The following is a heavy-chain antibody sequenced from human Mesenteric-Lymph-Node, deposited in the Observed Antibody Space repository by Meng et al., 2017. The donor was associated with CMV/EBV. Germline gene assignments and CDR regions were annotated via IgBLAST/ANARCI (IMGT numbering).Heavy chain of an antibody. CDR3: ARGSSYDILTGYFDY. D-gene: IGHD3-9*01. V-gene: IGHV4-34*01. CDR2: INHSGST. J-gene: IGHJ4*02. Sequence: QWQSHQWGAGLLKPSEHLSVTCAVYGWSFSGYYWNWIRQSPEKGLEWIGEINHSGSTTYNPSFTSRIIISVDTSTNQISLNMSSVTAADTAVYYCARGSSYDILTGYFDYWGQGALVTVSS. CDR1: GWSFSGYY.